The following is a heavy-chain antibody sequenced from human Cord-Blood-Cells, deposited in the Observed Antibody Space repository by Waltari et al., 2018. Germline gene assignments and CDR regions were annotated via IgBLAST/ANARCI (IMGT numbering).Heavy chain of an antibody. CDR1: GGPFSSYA. CDR2: IIPIFGTA. V-gene: IGHV1-69*01. D-gene: IGHD6-13*01. J-gene: IGHJ3*02. Sequence: QVPLVQSGAEVKKPGSSVKVSCKASGGPFSSYALSLVRQAPGQGLEWMGGIIPIFGTANYAQKFQGRVTITADESTSTAYMELSSLRSEDTAVYYCAGDIAAAGAFDIWGQGTMVTVSS. CDR3: AGDIAAAGAFDI.